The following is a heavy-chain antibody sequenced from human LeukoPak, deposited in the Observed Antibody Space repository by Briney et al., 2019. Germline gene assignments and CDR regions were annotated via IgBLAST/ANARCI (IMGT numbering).Heavy chain of an antibody. CDR2: ITNSGNSK. CDR3: TRTTRVPDN. Sequence: GGSLRLSCAASEFTFSSYSMNWVRQAPGKGLEWVSYITNSGNSKSYADSVRGRYTISRDNVKNSLYLEMNSLRAEDTAVYYCTRTTRVPDNWGQGTLVTVSS. J-gene: IGHJ4*02. D-gene: IGHD4-17*01. CDR1: EFTFSSYS. V-gene: IGHV3-48*04.